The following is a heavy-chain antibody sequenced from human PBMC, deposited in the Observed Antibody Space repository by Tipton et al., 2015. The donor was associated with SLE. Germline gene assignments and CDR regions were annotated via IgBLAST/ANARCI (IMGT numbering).Heavy chain of an antibody. CDR3: ARVPIVVVGYGMDV. CDR1: GGSIRSYY. V-gene: IGHV4-59*01. Sequence: LRLSCTGSGGSIRSYYWSWIRQPPGKGLEWIGYIYYSGSTNYNPSLKSRVTISVDTSKNQFSLKLSSVTAADTAVYYCARVPIVVVGYGMDVWGQGTTVTVSS. CDR2: IYYSGST. D-gene: IGHD2-15*01. J-gene: IGHJ6*02.